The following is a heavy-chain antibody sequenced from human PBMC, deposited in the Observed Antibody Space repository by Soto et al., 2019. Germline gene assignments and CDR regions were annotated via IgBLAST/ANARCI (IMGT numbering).Heavy chain of an antibody. CDR2: ISSSSSYI. CDR1: GFTFSSYS. V-gene: IGHV3-21*01. J-gene: IGHJ4*02. CDR3: ARDPGIAVAGTGTSSDY. D-gene: IGHD6-19*01. Sequence: EVQLVESGGGLVKPGGSLRLSCAASGFTFSSYSMNWVRQAPGKGLEWVSSISSSSSYIYYADSVQGRFTISRDNAKNSLYLQMSSWRAEDTAVYYCARDPGIAVAGTGTSSDYWGQGTLVTVSS.